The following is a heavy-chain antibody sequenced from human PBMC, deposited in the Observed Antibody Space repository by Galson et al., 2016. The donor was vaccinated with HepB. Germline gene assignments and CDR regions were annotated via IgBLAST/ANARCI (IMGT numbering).Heavy chain of an antibody. D-gene: IGHD2-15*01. CDR3: AREDIVVAGSLDF. J-gene: IGHJ4*02. CDR2: INIGSGKA. CDR1: GYMFTRYA. Sequence: SVKVSCKASGYMFTRYAIHWVRQAPGQRLEWMGWINIGSGKAHYSQKFQVRVTFSRDTTASTAYMDVSSLRSEDTAVYLCAREDIVVAGSLDFWGQGALVTVSS. V-gene: IGHV1-3*04.